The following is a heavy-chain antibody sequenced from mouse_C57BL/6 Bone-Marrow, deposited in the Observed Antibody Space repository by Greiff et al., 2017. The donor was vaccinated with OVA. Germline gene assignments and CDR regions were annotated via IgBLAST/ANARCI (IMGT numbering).Heavy chain of an antibody. CDR2: IDPETGGT. J-gene: IGHJ1*03. CDR3: TRCLTTVVANWYFDV. V-gene: IGHV1-15*01. CDR1: GYTFTDYE. Sequence: LKESGAELVRPGASVTLSCKASGYTFTDYEMHWVKQTPVHGLEWIGAIDPETGGTAYNQKFKGKAILTADKSSSTAYMELRSLTSEDSAVYYCTRCLTTVVANWYFDVWGTGTTVTVSS. D-gene: IGHD1-1*01.